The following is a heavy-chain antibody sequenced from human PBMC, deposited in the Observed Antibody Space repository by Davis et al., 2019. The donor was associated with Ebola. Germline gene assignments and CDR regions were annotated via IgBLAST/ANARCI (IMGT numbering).Heavy chain of an antibody. D-gene: IGHD4-17*01. CDR3: ARTTKTNIEASGLGFNSFDS. Sequence: SETLFLTCAVYGDSFSDYFWSWIRQPPGKGLEWIGEIGHSGNTNYSPSLMSRVTISVDSSKSQFSLKLHSVTAADTAVYYCARTTKTNIEASGLGFNSFDSWGQGALVSVSS. J-gene: IGHJ5*01. V-gene: IGHV4-34*01. CDR2: IGHSGNT. CDR1: GDSFSDYF.